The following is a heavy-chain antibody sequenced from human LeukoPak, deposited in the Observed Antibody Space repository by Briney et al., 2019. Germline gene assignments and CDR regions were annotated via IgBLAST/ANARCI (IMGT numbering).Heavy chain of an antibody. Sequence: SETLSLTCAVYGGSFSGYYWNWIRQPPGKGLEWIGEINHSGSTNYNPSLKSRVTISVDTSKNQFSLKLSSVTAADTAVYYCARGGAVYDYVWGSYRYPDYWGQGTLVTVSS. CDR2: INHSGST. D-gene: IGHD3-16*02. CDR3: ARGGAVYDYVWGSYRYPDY. V-gene: IGHV4-34*01. J-gene: IGHJ4*02. CDR1: GGSFSGYY.